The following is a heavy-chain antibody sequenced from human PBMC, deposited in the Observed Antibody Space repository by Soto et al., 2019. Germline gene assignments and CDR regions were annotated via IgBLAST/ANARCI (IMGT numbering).Heavy chain of an antibody. D-gene: IGHD3-22*01. CDR1: GYTFTSYG. CDR3: AREYYYDSSGGQNHDAFDN. Sequence: QVQLVQSGAEVKKPGASVKVSCKASGYTFTSYGISWVRQAPGQGLEWMGWISAYNGNTNYAQKLQGRVTMTTDTTTSTAYMELRSLRSDDTAVYYWAREYYYDSSGGQNHDAFDNWGQGTMVTVSS. J-gene: IGHJ3*02. V-gene: IGHV1-18*04. CDR2: ISAYNGNT.